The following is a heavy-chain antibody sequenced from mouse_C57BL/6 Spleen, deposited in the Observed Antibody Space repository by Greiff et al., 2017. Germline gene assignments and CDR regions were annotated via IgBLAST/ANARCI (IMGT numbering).Heavy chain of an antibody. CDR2: FYPGSGSI. CDR1: GYTFTEYT. CDR3: ARRYYGSSYYAMDY. Sequence: VKLMESGAELVKPGASVKLSCKASGYTFTEYTIPWVKQRSGQGLAWIGWFYPGSGSIKYNEKFKDKATLTAGKSSSTVYMERSRLTTEDSAVYFCARRYYGSSYYAMDYWGQGTSVTVSA. D-gene: IGHD1-1*01. V-gene: IGHV1-62-2*01. J-gene: IGHJ4*01.